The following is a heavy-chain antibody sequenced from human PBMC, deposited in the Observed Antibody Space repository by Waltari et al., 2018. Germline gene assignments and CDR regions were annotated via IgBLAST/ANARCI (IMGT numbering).Heavy chain of an antibody. CDR1: GGSISSPY. J-gene: IGHJ4*02. CDR3: ARRSSIAAQYFDY. D-gene: IGHD6-6*01. V-gene: IGHV4-59*11. CDR2: IYYSGST. Sequence: QVQLQESGPGLVKPSETLSLTCTVSGGSISSPYWSWIRQPPGKGLEWIGYIYYSGSTNYNPSLKSRVTISVDTSKNQFSLKLSSVTAADTAMYYCARRSSIAAQYFDYWGQGTLVTVSS.